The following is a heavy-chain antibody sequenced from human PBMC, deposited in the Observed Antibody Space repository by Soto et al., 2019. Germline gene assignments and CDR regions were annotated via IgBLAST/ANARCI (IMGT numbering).Heavy chain of an antibody. J-gene: IGHJ6*03. CDR1: GGSFSGYY. CDR2: INHSGST. CDR3: ARALKNYYYYYMDV. Sequence: PSETLSLTCAVYGGSFSGYYWSWIRQPPGKGLEWIGEINHSGSTNYNPSLKSRVTISVDTSKNQFSLKLSSVTAADTAVYYCARALKNYYYYYMDVWGKGTTVTVSS. V-gene: IGHV4-34*01.